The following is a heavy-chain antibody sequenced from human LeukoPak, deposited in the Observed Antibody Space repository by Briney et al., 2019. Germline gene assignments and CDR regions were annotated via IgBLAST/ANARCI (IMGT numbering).Heavy chain of an antibody. Sequence: SVKVSCKASGGTFRSYAITWVRQPPGKGLEWMGGIIPMINTPKYAQKFQGRVSITADESTSTGYMEVSSLRSEDTAVYYCAIFQGTYGDNENDYWGQGNLVTVSS. CDR3: AIFQGTYGDNENDY. CDR1: GGTFRSYA. V-gene: IGHV1-69*13. CDR2: IIPMINTP. D-gene: IGHD4-17*01. J-gene: IGHJ4*02.